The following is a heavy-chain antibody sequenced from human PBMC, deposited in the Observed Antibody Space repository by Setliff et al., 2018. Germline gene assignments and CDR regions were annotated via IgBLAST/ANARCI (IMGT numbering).Heavy chain of an antibody. V-gene: IGHV1-69*10. CDR2: IIPVLGMT. D-gene: IGHD4-17*01. Sequence: SVKVSCKASGDPFNAYGGSWVRQAPGQGLEWMGAIIPVLGMTDYAQKFQGRLTITADQSTTTVYMELSSLRFDDTALYYCARGPSPTVTPSRLIYFYHMDVWGTGTTVTVSS. CDR3: ARGPSPTVTPSRLIYFYHMDV. J-gene: IGHJ6*03. CDR1: GDPFNAYG.